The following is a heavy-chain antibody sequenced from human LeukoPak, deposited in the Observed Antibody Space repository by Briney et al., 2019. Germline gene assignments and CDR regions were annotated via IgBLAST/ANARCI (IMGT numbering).Heavy chain of an antibody. CDR2: INHSGST. CDR1: GGSFSGYY. Sequence: SETLSLTCAVYGGSFSGYYWSWIRQPPGKGLGWIGEINHSGSTNYNPSLKSRVTISLDTSKNQFSLKLSSVTAADTAVYYCARDVLAAPGTFDYWGQGALVTVSS. V-gene: IGHV4-34*01. CDR3: ARDVLAAPGTFDY. J-gene: IGHJ4*02. D-gene: IGHD6-13*01.